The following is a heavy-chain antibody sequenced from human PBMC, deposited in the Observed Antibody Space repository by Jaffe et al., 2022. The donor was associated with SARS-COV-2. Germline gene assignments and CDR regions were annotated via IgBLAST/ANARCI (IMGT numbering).Heavy chain of an antibody. D-gene: IGHD3-10*01. CDR2: IKQDGSEK. CDR3: ARDPEGSTYGKVYFDS. J-gene: IGHJ4*02. CDR1: GFTFSRYW. V-gene: IGHV3-7*01. Sequence: EVQLVESGGGLVQPGGSLRLSCAASGFTFSRYWITWVRQAPGKGLEWVANIKQDGSEKYYVDSVKGRFTISRANAKNSFYLQMNSLRAEDTAVYYCARDPEGSTYGKVYFDSWGQGTLVTVSS.